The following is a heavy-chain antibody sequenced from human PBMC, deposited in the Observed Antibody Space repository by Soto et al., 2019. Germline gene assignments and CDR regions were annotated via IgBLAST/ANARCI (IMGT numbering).Heavy chain of an antibody. CDR3: ARDQADYIWGSYRISDAFDI. V-gene: IGHV3-21*01. CDR1: GFTFSSYS. D-gene: IGHD3-16*02. J-gene: IGHJ3*02. CDR2: ISSSSSYI. Sequence: GGSLRLSCAASGFTFSSYSMNWVRQAPGKGLEWVSSISSSSSYIYYADSVKGRFTISRDNAKNSLYLQMNSLRAEDTAVYYCARDQADYIWGSYRISDAFDIWGQGTMVTVSS.